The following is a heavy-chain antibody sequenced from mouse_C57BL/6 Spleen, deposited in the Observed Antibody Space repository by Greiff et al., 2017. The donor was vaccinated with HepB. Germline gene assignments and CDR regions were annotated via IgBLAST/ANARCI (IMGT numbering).Heavy chain of an antibody. CDR1: GYTFTSYG. J-gene: IGHJ3*01. CDR3: ARTGDYGGGFAY. D-gene: IGHD2-4*01. Sequence: QVQLQQPGAELVKPGASVKLSCKASGYTFTSYGRYWVKQRTGQGLEWIGMIHPNSGSTNYNEKFKSKATLTVDKSSSTAYMQLSSLTSEDSAVYYGARTGDYGGGFAYWGQGTLVTVSA. CDR2: IHPNSGST. V-gene: IGHV1-64*01.